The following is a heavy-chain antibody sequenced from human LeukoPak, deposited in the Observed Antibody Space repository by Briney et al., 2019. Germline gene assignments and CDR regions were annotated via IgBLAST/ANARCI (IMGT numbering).Heavy chain of an antibody. V-gene: IGHV3-7*01. Sequence: GWSLRLSCAASGFTFSSYWMSWVRQAPGKGLEWVANIKQDGSEKYYVDSVKGRFTISRDNAKNSLYLQMNSLRAEDTAVYYCARGITVIDTYYYYMDVWGKGTTVTVSS. CDR1: GFTFSSYW. CDR2: IKQDGSEK. J-gene: IGHJ6*03. CDR3: ARGITVIDTYYYYMDV. D-gene: IGHD3-22*01.